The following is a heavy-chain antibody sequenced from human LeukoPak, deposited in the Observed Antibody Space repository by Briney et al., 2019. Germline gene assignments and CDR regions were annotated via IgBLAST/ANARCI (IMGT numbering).Heavy chain of an antibody. CDR1: GYTFTGYY. Sequence: ASVKVSCKASGYTFTGYYMHWVRQAPGQGLEWMGWINPNSGGTNYAQKFQGWVTMTRDTSISTAYMELSRLRSDDTAVYYCARSVTRAPESDYWGQGTLVTVSS. J-gene: IGHJ4*02. CDR2: INPNSGGT. D-gene: IGHD4-17*01. V-gene: IGHV1-2*04. CDR3: ARSVTRAPESDY.